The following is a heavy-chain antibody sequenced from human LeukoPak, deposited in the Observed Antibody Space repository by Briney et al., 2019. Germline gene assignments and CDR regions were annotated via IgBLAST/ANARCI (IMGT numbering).Heavy chain of an antibody. CDR3: AKGPRGTGTGDRSPYDY. CDR2: ISWNSGST. J-gene: IGHJ4*02. Sequence: GRSLRLSCAASGFTFDDYAMHWVRQAPGKGLEWVSGISWNSGSTYYADSVKGRFTISRDNSKNTLYLQMNSLRAEDTAVYYCAKGPRGTGTGDRSPYDYWGQGTLVTVSS. V-gene: IGHV3-9*01. D-gene: IGHD1-1*01. CDR1: GFTFDDYA.